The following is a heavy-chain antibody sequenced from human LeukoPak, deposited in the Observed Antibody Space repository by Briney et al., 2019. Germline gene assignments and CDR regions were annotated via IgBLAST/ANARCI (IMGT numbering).Heavy chain of an antibody. CDR1: GFTFSTYA. D-gene: IGHD4-17*01. J-gene: IGHJ4*02. CDR3: AKPTTVTTSYYFDY. V-gene: IGHV3-30-3*02. CDR2: MSYDEGTK. Sequence: PGGSLRLSCAASGFTFSTYAMHWVRQAPGKGLEWVAHMSYDEGTKYYADSVKGRFTISRDNSLDTLYLQMNSLRAEDTAIYYCAKPTTVTTSYYFDYWGQGTLVTVSS.